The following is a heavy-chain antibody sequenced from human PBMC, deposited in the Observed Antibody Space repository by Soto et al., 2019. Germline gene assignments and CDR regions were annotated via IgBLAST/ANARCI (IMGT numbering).Heavy chain of an antibody. CDR1: GFTFSSYA. D-gene: IGHD2-2*01. V-gene: IGHV3-30-3*01. J-gene: IGHJ6*02. CDR3: ARDGCSSTSCLAYYYYYGMDV. CDR2: ISYDGSNK. Sequence: GGSLRLSCAASGFTFSSYAMHWVRQAPGKGLEWVAVISYDGSNKYYADSVKGRFTISRDNSKNTLYLQMNSLRAEDTAVYYCARDGCSSTSCLAYYYYYGMDVWGQGTTVTVSS.